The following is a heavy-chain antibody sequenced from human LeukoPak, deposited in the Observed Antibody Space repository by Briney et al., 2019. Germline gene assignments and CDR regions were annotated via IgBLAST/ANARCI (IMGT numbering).Heavy chain of an antibody. CDR3: ANAYGSGSYARDY. CDR1: GFTFSSHA. V-gene: IGHV3-64*01. Sequence: PGGSLRLSCAASGFTFSSHAMHWVRQAPGKVLEYVSAISSNGGSTYYANSVKGRFTISRDNSKNTLYLQMNSLRAEDTAVYYCANAYGSGSYARDYWGQGTLVTVSS. J-gene: IGHJ4*02. D-gene: IGHD3-10*01. CDR2: ISSNGGST.